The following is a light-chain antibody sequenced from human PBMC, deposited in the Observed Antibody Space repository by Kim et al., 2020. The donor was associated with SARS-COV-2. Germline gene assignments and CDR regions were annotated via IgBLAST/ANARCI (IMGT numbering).Light chain of an antibody. CDR2: GAS. CDR3: QQYNNWPPYT. V-gene: IGKV3-15*01. J-gene: IGKJ2*01. CDR1: HSVSSN. Sequence: EIVMTQSPATLSVSPGERATLSCRASHSVSSNLAWYQQKPGQAPRLLIYGASTRATGIPDRFSGSGSGTEFTLTISSLQSEDFAVYYCQQYNNWPPYTFGQVTKLEI.